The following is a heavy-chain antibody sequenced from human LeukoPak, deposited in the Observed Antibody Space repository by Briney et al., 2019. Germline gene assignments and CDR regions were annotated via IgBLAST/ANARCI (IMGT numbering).Heavy chain of an antibody. Sequence: PGRSLRLSCTASGFTFGDYAMSWFRQAPGKGLEWVGFIRSKACGGTTEYAASVKGRFTISRDDSKSIAYLQMNSLKTEDTAVYYCTSFPVVDYYYYYMDVWGKGTTVTVSS. D-gene: IGHD3-22*01. CDR3: TSFPVVDYYYYYMDV. CDR1: GFTFGDYA. J-gene: IGHJ6*03. CDR2: IRSKACGGTT. V-gene: IGHV3-49*03.